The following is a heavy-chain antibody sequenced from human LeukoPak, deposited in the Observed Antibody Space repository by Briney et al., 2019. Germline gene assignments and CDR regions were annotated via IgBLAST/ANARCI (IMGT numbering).Heavy chain of an antibody. J-gene: IGHJ4*02. CDR1: GFTFSSYG. D-gene: IGHD3-3*01. CDR2: ISYDGSNK. Sequence: GGSLRLSCAASGFTFSSYGMHWVRQAPGKGLEWVAVISYDGSNKYYADSVKGRFTTSRDNSKNTPYLQMNSLRAEDTAVYYCAKDPNYDFWSGYADYWGQGTLVTVSS. V-gene: IGHV3-30*18. CDR3: AKDPNYDFWSGYADY.